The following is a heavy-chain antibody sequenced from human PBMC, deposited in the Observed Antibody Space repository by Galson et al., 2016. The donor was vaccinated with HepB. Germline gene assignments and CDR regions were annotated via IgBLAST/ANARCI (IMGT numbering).Heavy chain of an antibody. CDR3: VSPYRDRSGYWWDFKI. Sequence: RLSCXAAXXXFSAHXXXWVXXAAGQGLEXXXRARNKPKSYSTAYAASVKGRFTISRDDSKNSLYLQMSSLKTXDTAVYYCVSPYRDRSGYWWDFKIWGXXXMVXXSS. CDR1: XXXFSAHX. V-gene: IGHV3-72*01. D-gene: IGHD3-22*01. CDR2: ARNKPKSYST. J-gene: IGHJ3*02.